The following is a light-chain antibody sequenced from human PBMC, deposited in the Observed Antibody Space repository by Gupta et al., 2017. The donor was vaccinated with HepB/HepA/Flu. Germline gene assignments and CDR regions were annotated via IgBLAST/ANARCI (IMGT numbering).Light chain of an antibody. Sequence: QSVLTQPPSAFGTPGQRVTISCSGSSSNIGSNAVNWYQQVPGTAPKLLIYSNNQRPSGVPDRFSGSKSGTSASLAISGLQSEDEADYYCATWDDSLNGPVFGGGTKLTVL. CDR2: SNN. CDR1: SSNIGSNA. CDR3: ATWDDSLNGPV. V-gene: IGLV1-44*01. J-gene: IGLJ2*01.